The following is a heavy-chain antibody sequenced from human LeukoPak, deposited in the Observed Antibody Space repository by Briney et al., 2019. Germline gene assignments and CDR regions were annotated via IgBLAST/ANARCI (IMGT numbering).Heavy chain of an antibody. J-gene: IGHJ6*03. Sequence: SETLSLTCSVSGDSITSRNWWTWVRQTPEKGLEWIGEIYHTGSTNYNPSVEGRVTISIDKSKNQFSLMLNSVTAADTAVYYCARDSYYFDTFKNDYYYYMDVWGKGTTVTVSS. V-gene: IGHV4-4*02. D-gene: IGHD3-22*01. CDR2: IYHTGST. CDR3: ARDSYYFDTFKNDYYYYMDV. CDR1: GDSITSRNW.